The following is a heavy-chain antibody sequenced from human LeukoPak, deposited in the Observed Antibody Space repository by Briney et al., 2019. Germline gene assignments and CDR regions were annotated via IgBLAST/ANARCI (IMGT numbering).Heavy chain of an antibody. D-gene: IGHD3-3*01. V-gene: IGHV3-7*01. CDR3: AKGLWNFDC. CDR2: IKPDGSEK. Sequence: GGSLRLSCVASGFKFNTYWMTWVRQTPGKGIEWVANIKPDGSEKTYVNSVKGRFSISRDNAKNSLYLQMTGLRVEDTAVYYCAKGLWNFDCWGQGTLVTVSS. J-gene: IGHJ4*02. CDR1: GFKFNTYW.